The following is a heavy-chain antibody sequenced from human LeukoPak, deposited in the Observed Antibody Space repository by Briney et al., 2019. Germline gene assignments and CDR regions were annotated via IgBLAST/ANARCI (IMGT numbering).Heavy chain of an antibody. CDR2: INPNSGGT. D-gene: IGHD2-2*01. CDR3: ARANVVVPAAQEPDNWFDP. J-gene: IGHJ5*02. V-gene: IGHV1-2*02. CDR1: GYTFTGYY. Sequence: ASVTVSCTASGYTFTGYYMHWVRQAPGQGLEWMGWINPNSGGTNYAQKFQGRVTMTRDTSISTAYMELSRLRSDDTAVYYCARANVVVPAAQEPDNWFDPWGQGTLVTVSS.